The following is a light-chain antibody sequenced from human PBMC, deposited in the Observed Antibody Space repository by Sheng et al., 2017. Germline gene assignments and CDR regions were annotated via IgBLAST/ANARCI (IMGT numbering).Light chain of an antibody. Sequence: QLVLTQSPSASASLGASVKLTCTLSSAHSNYAIAWHQQQPEKGPRYLLRLDPDGSYTKGGGIPDRFSGSSSGAERYLTISSLQSEDEADYYCQTWGTGIRVFGGGTKLTVL. J-gene: IGLJ3*02. CDR3: QTWGTGIRV. CDR1: SAHSNYA. CDR2: LDPDGSY. V-gene: IGLV4-69*01.